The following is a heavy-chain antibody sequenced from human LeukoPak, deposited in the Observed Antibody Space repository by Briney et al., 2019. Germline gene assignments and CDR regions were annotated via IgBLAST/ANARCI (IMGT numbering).Heavy chain of an antibody. CDR2: IYHRGST. D-gene: IGHD6-13*01. Sequence: PSQTLSLTCAVSGSAVSSDDHFWSWIRQPPGRGLEWIGYIYHRGSTAYNPSLRSRVTVSLDKSRNQFSLNLYSVTAADTAVYYCARHRETTAGTLDYWGQGTPVTVSS. J-gene: IGHJ4*02. CDR3: ARHRETTAGTLDY. CDR1: GSAVSSDDHF. V-gene: IGHV4-30-2*01.